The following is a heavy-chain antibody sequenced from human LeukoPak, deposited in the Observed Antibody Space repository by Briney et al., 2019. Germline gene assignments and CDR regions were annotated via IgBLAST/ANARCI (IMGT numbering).Heavy chain of an antibody. CDR2: IYTSGST. J-gene: IGHJ6*03. CDR3: ATADSPDYYYYYYMDV. V-gene: IGHV4-61*02. CDR1: VGSISSGSYY. D-gene: IGHD2-21*01. Sequence: SETLSLTCTVSVGSISSGSYYWSWIRQPAGKGLEWIRRIYTSGSTNYNPSLKSRVTISVDTSKTQFSLKLSSVTAADTAVYYCATADSPDYYYYYYMDVWGKGTTVTVSS.